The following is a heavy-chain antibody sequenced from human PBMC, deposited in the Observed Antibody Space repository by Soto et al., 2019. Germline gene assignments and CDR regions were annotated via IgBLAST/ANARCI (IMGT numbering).Heavy chain of an antibody. D-gene: IGHD2-15*01. CDR1: GYTFTSYD. CDR3: ARVASGYCSGGSCYFDY. Sequence: ASVKVSCKASGYTFTSYDINWVRQATGQGLEWMGWMNPVSGNTGYAQKFQDRVTMTRNTSINTAYMELSNLRSDDTAVYYCARVASGYCSGGSCYFDYWGQGTLVTVSS. V-gene: IGHV1-8*01. CDR2: MNPVSGNT. J-gene: IGHJ4*02.